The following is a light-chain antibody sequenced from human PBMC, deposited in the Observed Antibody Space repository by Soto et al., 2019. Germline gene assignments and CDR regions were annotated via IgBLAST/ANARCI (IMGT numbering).Light chain of an antibody. CDR1: QSVSSC. CDR2: DAT. CDR3: QQRSNWPWGST. V-gene: IGKV3-11*01. Sequence: EIVLTQSPATLSLSPGERATRSCRASQSVSSCLAWYQQKPGQAPRLLIYDATNRATGIPARCSGSGSGTDCTLTISSLEPEDFAVYYCQQRSNWPWGSTCGGGTKVEIK. J-gene: IGKJ4*01.